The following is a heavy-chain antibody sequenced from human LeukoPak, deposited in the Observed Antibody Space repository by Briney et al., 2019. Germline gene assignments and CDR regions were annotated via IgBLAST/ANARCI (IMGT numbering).Heavy chain of an antibody. CDR2: IFYSGST. V-gene: IGHV4-39*07. D-gene: IGHD3-10*01. J-gene: IGHJ5*02. CDR3: AREGGSGSYREGWFDP. CDR1: GGSISTSSYY. Sequence: PSETLSLTCTVSGGSISTSSYYWSWVRQPPGKGLEWIGNIFYSGSTYYSPSLKSRVTISLDTSRNQFSLKLNSVTAADTAVYYCAREGGSGSYREGWFDPWGQGTLVTVSS.